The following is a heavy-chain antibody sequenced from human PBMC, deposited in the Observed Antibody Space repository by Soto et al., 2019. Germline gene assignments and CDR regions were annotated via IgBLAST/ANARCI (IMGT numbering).Heavy chain of an antibody. CDR1: GGPFSDYI. V-gene: IGHV1-69*14. D-gene: IGHD6-25*01. CDR3: ARIAATTAPDLDV. Sequence: QVQLVQSGAEVRKPGSSVKVSCKASGGPFSDYIFSWVRQAPGQGLEWMGGIIHLFGSPKYAQKFQGRVTITADTSTSTGYMELNSLKLEDSATFYCARIAATTAPDLDVWGQGTLVSVSS. CDR2: IIHLFGSP. J-gene: IGHJ4*02.